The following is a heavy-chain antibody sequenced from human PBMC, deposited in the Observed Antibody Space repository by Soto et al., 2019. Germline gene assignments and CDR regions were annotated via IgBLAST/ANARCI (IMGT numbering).Heavy chain of an antibody. Sequence: GSLRLSCAASGFTFNSYAIHWVRQAPGKGLEWVSYISSSSSTIYYADSVKGRFTISRDNAKNSLYLQMNSLRDEDTAVYYCARVVDYDILTGYLDWGQGTLVTVSS. CDR1: GFTFNSYA. V-gene: IGHV3-48*02. J-gene: IGHJ4*02. D-gene: IGHD3-9*01. CDR2: ISSSSSTI. CDR3: ARVVDYDILTGYLD.